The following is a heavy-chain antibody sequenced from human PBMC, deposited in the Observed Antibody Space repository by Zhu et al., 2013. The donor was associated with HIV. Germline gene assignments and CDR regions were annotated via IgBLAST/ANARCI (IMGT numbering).Heavy chain of an antibody. D-gene: IGHD6-13*01. Sequence: QVQLVQSGAEVKKPGASVKVSCKASGYTFTGYYMHWVRQAPGQGLEWMGWINPNSGGTNYAQKFQGRVTMTRDTSISTAYMELSRLRSDDTAVYYCARATYSSSFTGVNWFDPWGQGTLVTVSS. CDR2: INPNSGGT. J-gene: IGHJ5*02. CDR3: ARATYSSSFTGVNWFDP. V-gene: IGHV1-2*02. CDR1: GYTFTGYY.